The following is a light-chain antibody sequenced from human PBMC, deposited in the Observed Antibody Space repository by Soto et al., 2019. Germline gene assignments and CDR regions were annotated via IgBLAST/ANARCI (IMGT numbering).Light chain of an antibody. V-gene: IGKV3D-15*01. J-gene: IGKJ5*01. CDR3: QQYNNWPPIT. Sequence: EIVMTQSPATLSLSPGERATLSCRASQSVGKYLVWYQQKPGQAPRLLIYDASNRATGIPARFSGSGSGTDFTLTISSLQSEDFAVYYCQQYNNWPPITFGQGTRLEIK. CDR2: DAS. CDR1: QSVGKY.